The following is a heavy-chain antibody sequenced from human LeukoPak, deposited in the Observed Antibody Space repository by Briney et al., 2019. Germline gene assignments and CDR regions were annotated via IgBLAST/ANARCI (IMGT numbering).Heavy chain of an antibody. V-gene: IGHV3-30-3*01. CDR2: ISYDGSNK. Sequence: GGSLRLSCAASGFTFSSYAMHWVRQAPGKGLEWVAVISYDGSNKYYADSVKGRFTISRDNSKNTLYLQMNSLRAEDTAVYYCATTAALPWGQGTLVTVSS. D-gene: IGHD6-25*01. CDR3: ATTAALP. CDR1: GFTFSSYA. J-gene: IGHJ5*02.